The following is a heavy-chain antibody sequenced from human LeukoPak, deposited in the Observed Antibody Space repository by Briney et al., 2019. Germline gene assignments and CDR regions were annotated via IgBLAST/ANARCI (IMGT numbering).Heavy chain of an antibody. V-gene: IGHV3-66*04. CDR1: GFTVSSKY. Sequence: GGSLRLSCAASGFTVSSKYMTWVRQAPGKGLEWVSVIYGGGSTYYADSVKGRFTISRDNSKNTLYLQMNSLRAEDTAVYYCAKHLDYDFWSGPPYYWGQGTLVTVSS. J-gene: IGHJ4*02. D-gene: IGHD3-3*01. CDR3: AKHLDYDFWSGPPYY. CDR2: IYGGGST.